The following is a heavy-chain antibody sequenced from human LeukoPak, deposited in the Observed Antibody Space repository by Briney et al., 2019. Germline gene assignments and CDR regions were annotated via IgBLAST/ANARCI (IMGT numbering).Heavy chain of an antibody. Sequence: GASVKVSCKASGFTFTDYYIHWVRQAPGQGLEWMGWINPNSGDTNYAQKFQGRVTMTRDTSTNTAYMELSRLRSGDTAVYYCARADTSLVNFYYFGMDVWGQGTTVTVSS. CDR1: GFTFTDYY. V-gene: IGHV1-2*02. D-gene: IGHD5-18*01. J-gene: IGHJ6*02. CDR3: ARADTSLVNFYYFGMDV. CDR2: INPNSGDT.